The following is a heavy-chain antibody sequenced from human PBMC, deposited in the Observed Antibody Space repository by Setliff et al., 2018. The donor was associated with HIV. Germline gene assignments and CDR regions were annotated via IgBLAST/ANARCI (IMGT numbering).Heavy chain of an antibody. CDR3: EKGGTTTGREHYYMDV. Sequence: PETLSLTCTVSGASISSGDYYWGWIRQPPGKGLQWIGHIFSSGSTYYNPSLKGRCIISRDNAMNSLYLQMNSLTVDDTALYFCEKGGTTTGREHYYMDVWGKGITVTVSS. V-gene: IGHV4-39*02. J-gene: IGHJ6*03. D-gene: IGHD3-9*01. CDR1: GASISSGDYY. CDR2: IFSSGST.